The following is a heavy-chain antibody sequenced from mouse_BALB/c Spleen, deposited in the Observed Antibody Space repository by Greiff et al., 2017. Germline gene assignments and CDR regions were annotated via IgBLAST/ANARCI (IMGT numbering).Heavy chain of an antibody. J-gene: IGHJ4*01. Sequence: QVQLKESGPGLVAPSQSLSITCTVSGFSLTGYGVNWVRQPPGKGLEWLGMIWGDGSTDYNSALKSRLSISKDNSKSQVFLKMNSLQTDDTARYYCARERAYYGSLYYAMDDWGQGTSVTVSS. V-gene: IGHV2-6-7*01. D-gene: IGHD1-1*01. CDR2: IWGDGST. CDR3: ARERAYYGSLYYAMDD. CDR1: GFSLTGYG.